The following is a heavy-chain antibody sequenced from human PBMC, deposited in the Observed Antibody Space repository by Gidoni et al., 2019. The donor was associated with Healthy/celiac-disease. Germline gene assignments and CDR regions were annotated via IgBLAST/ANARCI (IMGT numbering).Heavy chain of an antibody. J-gene: IGHJ3*02. V-gene: IGHV3-23*04. CDR2: ISGSGGST. CDR3: AKDSSYGGNSPAFDM. D-gene: IGHD2-21*02. Sequence: EVQLVESGGGLVQPGGSLRLSCAASGFTFSIYAMTWVRQAPGKGLEWVSAISGSGGSTYYADSVKGRFTISRDNSKNTLYLQMNSLRAEDTAVYYCAKDSSYGGNSPAFDMWGQGTMVTVSS. CDR1: GFTFSIYA.